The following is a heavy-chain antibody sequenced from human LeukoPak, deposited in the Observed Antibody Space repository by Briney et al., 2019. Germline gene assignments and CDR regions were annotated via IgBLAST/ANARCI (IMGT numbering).Heavy chain of an antibody. D-gene: IGHD4-17*01. J-gene: IGHJ4*02. CDR2: ISSSTSYI. V-gene: IGHV3-21*01. CDR1: GFTFDDYA. Sequence: PGRSLRLSCAASGFTFDDYAMHWVRQAPGKGLEWVSSISSSTSYIYYADSVKGRFTISEDNAKNSLYLQMNSLRAEDTAVYYCARAGGSTVSHSDYWGQGTLVTVSS. CDR3: ARAGGSTVSHSDY.